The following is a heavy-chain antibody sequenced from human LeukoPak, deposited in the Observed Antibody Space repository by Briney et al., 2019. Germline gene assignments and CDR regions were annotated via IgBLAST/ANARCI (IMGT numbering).Heavy chain of an antibody. J-gene: IGHJ4*02. CDR2: IDHSGST. CDR3: ARGRRDGYYFDY. Sequence: PSETLSLTCGVYGGSLSGYYWSWIRKPPGKGLEWIGGIDHSGSTNYNPSLKSRATISLDKSKNQVFLKVNSVTAADTAVYYCARGRRDGYYFDYWGQGTLVTVSS. CDR1: GGSLSGYY. V-gene: IGHV4-34*01. D-gene: IGHD5-24*01.